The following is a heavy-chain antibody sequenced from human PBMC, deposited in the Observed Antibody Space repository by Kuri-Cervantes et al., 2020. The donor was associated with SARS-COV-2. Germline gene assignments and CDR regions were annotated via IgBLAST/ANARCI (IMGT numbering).Heavy chain of an antibody. CDR1: GGSISRGGYY. V-gene: IGHV4-31*03. CDR2: IYYSGGT. J-gene: IGHJ4*02. Sequence: SETLSLTCTVSGGSISRGGYYWSWIRQHPGKGLEWIGYIYYSGGTYYNPSLKSRVSMSVDTSKSQFSLNLSSVTAADTAVYYCARGMQQWPFDYWGQGTLVTVSS. D-gene: IGHD6-19*01. CDR3: ARGMQQWPFDY.